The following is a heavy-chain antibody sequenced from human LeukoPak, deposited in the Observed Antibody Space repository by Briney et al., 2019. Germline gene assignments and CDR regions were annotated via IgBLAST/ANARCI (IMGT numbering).Heavy chain of an antibody. CDR1: GFTFDDYA. Sequence: HSGGSLRLXCAASGFTFDDYAMHWVRQAPGKGLEWVSLISWDGGSTYYADSVKRRFTISRDNSKNSLYLQMNSLRAEDTALYYCAKDTKGGGHSSSWYYFDYWGQGTLVTVSS. V-gene: IGHV3-43D*04. J-gene: IGHJ4*02. CDR3: AKDTKGGGHSSSWYYFDY. CDR2: ISWDGGST. D-gene: IGHD6-13*01.